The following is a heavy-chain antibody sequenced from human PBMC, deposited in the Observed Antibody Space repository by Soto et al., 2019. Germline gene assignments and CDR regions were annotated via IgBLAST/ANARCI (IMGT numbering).Heavy chain of an antibody. CDR3: ARDRGSDSSSWLGRGPNWFDP. CDR1: GGTFSSYA. J-gene: IGHJ5*02. Sequence: QVQLVQSGAEVKKPGSSVKVSCKASGGTFSSYAISWVRQAPGQGLEWMGGIIPIFGTANYAQKFQGRVTITADESTSTAYMELSSLRSEDTAVYYCARDRGSDSSSWLGRGPNWFDPWGQGTLVTVSS. V-gene: IGHV1-69*01. CDR2: IIPIFGTA. D-gene: IGHD6-13*01.